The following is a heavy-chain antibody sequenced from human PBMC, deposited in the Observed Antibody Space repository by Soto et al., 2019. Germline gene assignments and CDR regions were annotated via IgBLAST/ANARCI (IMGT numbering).Heavy chain of an antibody. J-gene: IGHJ3*01. Sequence: QVQLVQSGAEVTKPGSSVKVSCKASGGTFRNLAINWVRQSPGQVLEWMGGFIPIIGGGINAQKFQGRVTITSNEYTSTAYMELSSLKSEDTAMYFCARRSLSHYNAFDFWGQGTMVTVSS. CDR1: GGTFRNLA. D-gene: IGHD1-26*01. CDR3: ARRSLSHYNAFDF. V-gene: IGHV1-69*01. CDR2: FIPIIGGG.